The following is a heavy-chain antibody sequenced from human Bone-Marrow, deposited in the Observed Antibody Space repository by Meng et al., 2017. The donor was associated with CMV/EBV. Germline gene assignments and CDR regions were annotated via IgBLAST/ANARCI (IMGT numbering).Heavy chain of an antibody. CDR1: GGSFSGYY. D-gene: IGHD2-2*02. J-gene: IGHJ4*02. Sequence: SETLSLTCAVYGGSFSGYYWSWVRQPPGKGLEWIGEINHSGSTNYNPSLKSRVTISVDTSKNQFSLKLSSVTAADTAVYYCARDHQDCSSTSCYSGFDYWGQGALVHVDS. CDR2: INHSGST. CDR3: ARDHQDCSSTSCYSGFDY. V-gene: IGHV4-34*01.